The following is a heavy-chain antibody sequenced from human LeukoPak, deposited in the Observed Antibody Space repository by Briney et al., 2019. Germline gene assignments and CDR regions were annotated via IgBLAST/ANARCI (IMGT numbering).Heavy chain of an antibody. J-gene: IGHJ5*02. D-gene: IGHD6-13*01. V-gene: IGHV4-39*07. CDR1: GGSISSSSYY. Sequence: PSETLSLTCTVSGGSISSSSYYWGWIRQPPGKGLEWIGSIYYSGSTYYNPSLKSRVTISVDTSKNQFSLKLSSVTAADTAVYYCARDGGSSWYTGRNWFDPWGQGTLVTVSS. CDR3: ARDGGSSWYTGRNWFDP. CDR2: IYYSGST.